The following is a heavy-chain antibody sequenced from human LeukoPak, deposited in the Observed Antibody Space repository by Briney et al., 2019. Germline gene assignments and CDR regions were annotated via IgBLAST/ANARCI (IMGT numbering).Heavy chain of an antibody. J-gene: IGHJ4*02. CDR2: ISGSGGST. CDR3: AKGSKAIAARALDY. Sequence: TGGSLRLSCAASGFTFSSYGMHWVRQAPGKGLEWVSAISGSGGSTYYADSVKGRFTISRDNSKNTLYLQMNSLRAEDTAVYYCAKGSKAIAARALDYWGQGTLVTVSS. CDR1: GFTFSSYG. D-gene: IGHD6-6*01. V-gene: IGHV3-23*01.